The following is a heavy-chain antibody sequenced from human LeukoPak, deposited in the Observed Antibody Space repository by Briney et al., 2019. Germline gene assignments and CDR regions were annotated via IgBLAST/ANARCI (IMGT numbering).Heavy chain of an antibody. Sequence: QPGGSLRLSCAASEFTFISYWLHWVRQTPGTGPVWISHINPDGSSTIYADSVKGRLTIDRDNAETSLYLQMNSMRAEDTAVYYCARVGGYYPSGPNDSWGQGTPVTVSS. D-gene: IGHD1-26*01. CDR2: INPDGSST. J-gene: IGHJ4*02. CDR1: EFTFISYW. V-gene: IGHV3-74*01. CDR3: ARVGGYYPSGPNDS.